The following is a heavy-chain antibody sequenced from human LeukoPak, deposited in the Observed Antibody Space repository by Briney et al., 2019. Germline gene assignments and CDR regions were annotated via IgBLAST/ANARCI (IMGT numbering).Heavy chain of an antibody. CDR3: ARQGDCSSTSCSKSSFDY. J-gene: IGHJ4*02. CDR1: GGPISNTNYY. CDR2: IYYSGST. D-gene: IGHD2-2*01. Sequence: KPSETLSLTCTVSGGPISNTNYYWGWIRQPPGKGLEWIGSIYYSGSTYYNPSLKSRVTISVDTSKNQFSLKLSSVTAADTAVYYCARQGDCSSTSCSKSSFDYWGQGTLVTVSS. V-gene: IGHV4-39*01.